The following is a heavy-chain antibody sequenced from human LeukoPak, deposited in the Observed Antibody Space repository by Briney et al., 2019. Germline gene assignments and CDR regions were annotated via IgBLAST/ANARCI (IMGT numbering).Heavy chain of an antibody. CDR1: GFPFTRYD. CDR2: MNPNTGNT. V-gene: IGHV1-8*01. J-gene: IGHJ6*02. CDR3: ARPNCSSTSCYTPMHYGMDV. Sequence: ASVKVSCKASGFPFTRYDINWVRQTSAQGLEWMGWMNPNTGNTGYAQKFQGRVTMTRDTSTSTVYMELSSLRSEDTAVYYCARPNCSSTSCYTPMHYGMDVWGQGTTVTVSS. D-gene: IGHD2-2*01.